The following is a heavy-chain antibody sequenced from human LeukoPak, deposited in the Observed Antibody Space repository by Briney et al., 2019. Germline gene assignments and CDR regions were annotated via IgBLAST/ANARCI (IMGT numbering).Heavy chain of an antibody. CDR2: ISSSSSYI. D-gene: IGHD2-15*01. CDR1: GFTFSSYS. V-gene: IGHV3-21*01. CDR3: ARDWKDIVVVVAAEPDAFDI. Sequence: PGGSLRLSCAASGFTFSSYSMNWVRQAPGKGLEWVSSISSSSSYIYYADSVKGRFTISRDNAKNSLYLQMNSLRAEDTAAYYCARDWKDIVVVVAAEPDAFDIWGQGTMVTVSS. J-gene: IGHJ3*02.